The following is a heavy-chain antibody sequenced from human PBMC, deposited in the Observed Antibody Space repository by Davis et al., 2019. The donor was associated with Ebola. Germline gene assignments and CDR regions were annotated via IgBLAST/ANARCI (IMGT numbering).Heavy chain of an antibody. Sequence: PSETLSLTCTVSGGSISSGDYYWSWIRQPPGKGLEWIGYIYYSGSTYYNPSLKSRVTISVDTSKNQFSLKLSSVTAADTAVYYCARVKVVTHYFDYWGQGTLVTVSS. CDR1: GGSISSGDYY. CDR2: IYYSGST. D-gene: IGHD3-22*01. V-gene: IGHV4-30-4*08. CDR3: ARVKVVTHYFDY. J-gene: IGHJ4*02.